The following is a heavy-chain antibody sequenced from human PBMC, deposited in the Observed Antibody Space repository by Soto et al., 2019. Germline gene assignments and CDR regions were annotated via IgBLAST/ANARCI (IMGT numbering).Heavy chain of an antibody. V-gene: IGHV4-59*01. J-gene: IGHJ3*02. CDR2: IYYSGST. D-gene: IGHD4-17*01. CDR3: ARDGYGDYGLRAFDI. Sequence: SETLSLTCTVSGGSISSYYWSWIRQPPGKGLEWIGYIYYSGSTNYNPSLKSRVTISVDTSKNQFSLKLSSVTAADTAVYYCARDGYGDYGLRAFDIWGQGTMVT. CDR1: GGSISSYY.